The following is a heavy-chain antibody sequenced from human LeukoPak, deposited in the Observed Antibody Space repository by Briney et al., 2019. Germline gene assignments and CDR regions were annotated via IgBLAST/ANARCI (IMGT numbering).Heavy chain of an antibody. CDR3: ASTLERPKTDDAFDI. CDR2: TYYSGST. CDR1: GGSISSYY. D-gene: IGHD1-1*01. Sequence: PSETLSLTCTVSGGSISSYYWSWIRQPPGKGLEWIGYTYYSGSTNYNPSLKSRVTISLDTSKNQFSLKLSSVTAADTAVYYCASTLERPKTDDAFDIWGQGTMVTVSS. J-gene: IGHJ3*02. V-gene: IGHV4-59*01.